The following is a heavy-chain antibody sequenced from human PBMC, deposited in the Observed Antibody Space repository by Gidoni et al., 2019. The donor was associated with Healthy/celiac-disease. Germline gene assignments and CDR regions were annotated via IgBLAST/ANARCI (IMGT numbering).Heavy chain of an antibody. J-gene: IGHJ4*02. Sequence: QVQLQESGPGLVKPSQTLSLTCTVSGGSISSGGYYWSWIRQHPGKGLEWIGYIYYSGSTYYNPSLKSRVTISVDTSKNQFSLKLSSVTAADTAVYYCARVWSHSSLEGWGGYFDYWGQGTLVTVSS. D-gene: IGHD6-6*01. V-gene: IGHV4-31*03. CDR2: IYYSGST. CDR3: ARVWSHSSLEGWGGYFDY. CDR1: GGSISSGGYY.